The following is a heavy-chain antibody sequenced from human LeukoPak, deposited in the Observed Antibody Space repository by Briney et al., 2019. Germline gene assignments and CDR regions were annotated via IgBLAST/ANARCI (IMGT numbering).Heavy chain of an antibody. V-gene: IGHV1-69*05. Sequence: ASVKVSCKASGGTFSSYAISWVRQAPGQGLEWMGGIIPIFGTANYAQKFQGRVMITTDESTSTAYMELSSLRSEDTAVYYCARVVGWELLQFWFDPWGQGTLVTVSS. CDR2: IIPIFGTA. CDR3: ARVVGWELLQFWFDP. CDR1: GGTFSSYA. D-gene: IGHD1-26*01. J-gene: IGHJ5*02.